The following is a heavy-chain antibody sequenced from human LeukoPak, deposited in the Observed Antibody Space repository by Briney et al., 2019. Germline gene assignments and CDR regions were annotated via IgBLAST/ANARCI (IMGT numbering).Heavy chain of an antibody. CDR1: GYSISSGYY. CDR3: ARRLGSSMVTFDI. J-gene: IGHJ3*02. Sequence: PSETLSLTCAVSGYSISSGYYWGWIRQPPEKGLEWIGSIYHSGSTYYNPSLKSRVTISVDTSKNQFSLKLSSVTAADTAVYHCARRLGSSMVTFDIWGQGTMVTVSS. V-gene: IGHV4-38-2*01. D-gene: IGHD3-10*01. CDR2: IYHSGST.